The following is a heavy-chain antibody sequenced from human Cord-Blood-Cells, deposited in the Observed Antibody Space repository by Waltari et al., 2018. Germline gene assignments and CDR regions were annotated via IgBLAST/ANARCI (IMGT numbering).Heavy chain of an antibody. V-gene: IGHV4-38-2*01. CDR2: IYHSGST. D-gene: IGHD2-2*01. CDR1: GYSITRGYY. J-gene: IGHJ3*02. Sequence: QLQLQEPGQGLLKPSEPRSLTGAFLGYSITRGYYWAWFRQPPGKGLEWIGSIYHSGSTYYNPSLKSRVTISVDTSKNQFSLKLSSVTAADTAVYYCASELYCSSTSCYDAFDIWGQGTMVTVSS. CDR3: ASELYCSSTSCYDAFDI.